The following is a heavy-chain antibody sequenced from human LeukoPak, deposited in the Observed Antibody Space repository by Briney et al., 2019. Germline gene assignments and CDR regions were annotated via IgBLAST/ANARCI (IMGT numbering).Heavy chain of an antibody. J-gene: IGHJ4*02. D-gene: IGHD3-10*01. CDR2: IYYSGST. CDR1: GGSISSYY. V-gene: IGHV4-59*08. Sequence: SETLSLTCTVSGGSISSYYWSWIRQPPGKGLEWIGYIYYSGSTNYNPSLKSRVTISVDTSKNQFSLKLSSVTAADTAVYYCARLSPGTLGFDYWGQGTLVTVSS. CDR3: ARLSPGTLGFDY.